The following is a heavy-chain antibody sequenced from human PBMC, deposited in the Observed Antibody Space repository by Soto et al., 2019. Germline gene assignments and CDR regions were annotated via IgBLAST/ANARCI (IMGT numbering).Heavy chain of an antibody. D-gene: IGHD1-26*01. Sequence: QVQLVQTGAEVKKPGSSVKVSCKASGGTFSSYAISWVRQAPGQGLEWMGGIFPIFGTANYAQKVQGRVTITADESTSTAYMELSSLRSEDTAVYYCAREGGGSYNFSGDDPFDLWGQGAMVTVSS. J-gene: IGHJ3*01. CDR1: GGTFSSYA. CDR2: IFPIFGTA. V-gene: IGHV1-69*12. CDR3: AREGGGSYNFSGDDPFDL.